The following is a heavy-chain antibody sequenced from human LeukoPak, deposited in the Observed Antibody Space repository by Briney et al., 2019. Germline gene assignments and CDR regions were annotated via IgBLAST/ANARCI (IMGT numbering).Heavy chain of an antibody. V-gene: IGHV1-3*01. J-gene: IGHJ4*02. CDR2: INAANGST. Sequence: ASVKVSCKASGYSFTDYAMHWVRQAPGQRLEWMGWINAANGSTKYSQNFQGRVTITRDTSASTAYMELSSLRSEDTAVYYCARTYYYDSSGYYYFDYWGQGTLVTVSS. D-gene: IGHD3-22*01. CDR1: GYSFTDYA. CDR3: ARTYYYDSSGYYYFDY.